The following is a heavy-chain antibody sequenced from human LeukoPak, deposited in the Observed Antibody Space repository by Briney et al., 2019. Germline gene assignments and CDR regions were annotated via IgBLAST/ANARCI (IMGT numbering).Heavy chain of an antibody. CDR1: GFTFSSYE. CDR2: ISGSGSTI. CDR3: ARSTGFSLDY. Sequence: PGGSLRLSCAASGFTFSSYEMNWVRQAPGKGLEWVSYISGSGSTIYYANSVKGRFTISRDNAKNSLYLQMNSLRDEDTAVYYCARSTGFSLDYWGQGTLVTVSS. V-gene: IGHV3-48*03. D-gene: IGHD2-8*02. J-gene: IGHJ4*02.